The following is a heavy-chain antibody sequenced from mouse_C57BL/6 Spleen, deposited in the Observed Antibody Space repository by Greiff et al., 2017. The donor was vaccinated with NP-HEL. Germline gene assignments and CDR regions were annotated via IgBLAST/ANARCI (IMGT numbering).Heavy chain of an antibody. Sequence: QVQLQQSGAELVRPGTSVKVSCKASGYAFTNYLIEWVKQRPGQGLEWIGVINPGSGGTNYNEKFKGKATLTADKSSSTAYMQLSSLTSEDSAVYFCARSDDYDGDFDYWGQGTTLTVSS. D-gene: IGHD2-4*01. CDR3: ARSDDYDGDFDY. CDR1: GYAFTNYL. CDR2: INPGSGGT. J-gene: IGHJ2*01. V-gene: IGHV1-54*01.